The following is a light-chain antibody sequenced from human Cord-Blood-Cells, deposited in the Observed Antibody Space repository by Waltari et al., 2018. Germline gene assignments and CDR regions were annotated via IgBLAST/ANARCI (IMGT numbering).Light chain of an antibody. J-gene: IGLJ3*02. CDR2: YVS. V-gene: IGLV2-14*01. Sequence: QSALTQPASVSGSPGQSITISCPVTSSDVGGYNYVSWYQQHPGKAPKLMIYYVSKRPSGVSNRFSGSKSGNTASLTISGLQAEDEADYYCSSYTSSSTLVFGGGTKLTVL. CDR3: SSYTSSSTLV. CDR1: SSDVGGYNY.